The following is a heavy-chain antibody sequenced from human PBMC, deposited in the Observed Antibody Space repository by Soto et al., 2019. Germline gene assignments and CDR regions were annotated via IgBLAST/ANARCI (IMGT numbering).Heavy chain of an antibody. CDR1: GFTFSSYA. CDR3: AKQSSVARTFDY. J-gene: IGHJ4*02. Sequence: GGSLRLSCAASGFTFSSYAMSWVRQAPGRGLEWVSAISGSGGSTYYADSVKGRFTISRDNSKNTLCLQMNSLRAEDTAVYYCAKQSSVARTFDYWGQGTLVTVSS. D-gene: IGHD5-12*01. CDR2: ISGSGGST. V-gene: IGHV3-23*01.